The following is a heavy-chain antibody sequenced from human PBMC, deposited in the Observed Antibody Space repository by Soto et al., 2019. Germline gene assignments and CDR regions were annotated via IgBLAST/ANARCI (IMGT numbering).Heavy chain of an antibody. V-gene: IGHV1-18*01. CDR2: ISAYNGNT. J-gene: IGHJ4*02. D-gene: IGHD3-22*01. CDR3: AREIGDSSGYYYYFDY. CDR1: GYTFTSYG. Sequence: ASVKVSCKASGYTFTSYGISWVRQAPGQGLEWMGWISAYNGNTNYAQKLQGRVTMTTDTSTSTAHMELRSLRSDDTAVYYCAREIGDSSGYYYYFDYWGQGTLVTVSS.